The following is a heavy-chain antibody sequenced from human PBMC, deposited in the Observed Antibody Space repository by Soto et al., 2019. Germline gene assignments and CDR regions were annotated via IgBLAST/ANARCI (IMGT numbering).Heavy chain of an antibody. Sequence: ESLKISCKGSGYSFTSYWISWVRQMPGKGLEWMGRIDPSDSYTNYSPSFQGHVTISADKSISTAYLQWSSLKASDTAMYYCARIYSSSSTYYYYGMDVWGQGTTVTVSS. J-gene: IGHJ6*02. CDR1: GYSFTSYW. D-gene: IGHD6-6*01. CDR3: ARIYSSSSTYYYYGMDV. V-gene: IGHV5-10-1*01. CDR2: IDPSDSYT.